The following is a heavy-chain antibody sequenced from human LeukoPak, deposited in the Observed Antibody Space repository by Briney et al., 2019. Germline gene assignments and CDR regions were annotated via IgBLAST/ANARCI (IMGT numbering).Heavy chain of an antibody. J-gene: IGHJ4*02. D-gene: IGHD3-10*01. CDR2: VNPDSGVT. Sequence: GASVKVSCKASGYTFTGYYVHWVRQAPGQGLEWMGWVNPDSGVTNYAQIFQGRVTMTRDTSISTAYMELSSLRSDDTAVYYCARVGAYGSGSYLVYWGQGSLVTVSS. CDR3: ARVGAYGSGSYLVY. CDR1: GYTFTGYY. V-gene: IGHV1-2*02.